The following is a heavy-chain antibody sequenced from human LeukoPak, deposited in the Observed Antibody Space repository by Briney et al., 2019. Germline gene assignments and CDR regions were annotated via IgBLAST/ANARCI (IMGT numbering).Heavy chain of an antibody. V-gene: IGHV3-15*01. D-gene: IGHD6-13*01. CDR1: RFTFSNAW. CDR2: IKSKTDGGTT. Sequence: GGSLRLSCAASRFTFSNAWMSWVRQAPGKGLEWVGRIKSKTDGGTTDYAAPVKGRFTISRDDSKNALYLQMNSLKTEDTAVYYCTTGVIAAAGPYYFDYWGQGTLVTVSS. J-gene: IGHJ4*02. CDR3: TTGVIAAAGPYYFDY.